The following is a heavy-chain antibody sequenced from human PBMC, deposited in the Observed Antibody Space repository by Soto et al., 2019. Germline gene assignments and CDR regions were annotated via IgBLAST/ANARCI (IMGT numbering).Heavy chain of an antibody. CDR3: ARGHYDFWSGYSTSYYYYGLDV. V-gene: IGHV4-34*01. Sequence: SETLSLTCAVSGGSFSGFYWNWVRQSPAKGLEWIGEINDSGRTNYNPSLTSRVTISADTAKNQFSLIMTSVTAADTAVYFCARGHYDFWSGYSTSYYYYGLDVWGPGTTVTVSS. CDR1: GGSFSGFY. D-gene: IGHD3-3*01. J-gene: IGHJ6*02. CDR2: INDSGRT.